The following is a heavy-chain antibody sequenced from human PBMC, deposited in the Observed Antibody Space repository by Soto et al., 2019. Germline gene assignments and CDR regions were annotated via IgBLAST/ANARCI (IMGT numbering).Heavy chain of an antibody. V-gene: IGHV1-69*13. CDR3: ARGDPLATVTNWFDP. CDR2: IIPIFGTA. CDR1: GGTFSSYA. J-gene: IGHJ5*02. Sequence: SVKVSCKASGGTFSSYAISWVRQARGQGLEWMGGIIPIFGTANYAQKFQGRVTITADESTSTAYMELSSLRSEDTAVYYCARGDPLATVTNWFDPWGQGTLVTVSS. D-gene: IGHD4-17*01.